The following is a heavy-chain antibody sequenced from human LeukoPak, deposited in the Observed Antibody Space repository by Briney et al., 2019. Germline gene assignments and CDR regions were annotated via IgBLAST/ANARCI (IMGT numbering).Heavy chain of an antibody. CDR1: GFTFSSYG. CDR2: IWYDGSNK. CDR3: ARDKEYYDSSGYYDY. J-gene: IGHJ4*02. V-gene: IGHV3-33*01. D-gene: IGHD3-22*01. Sequence: GGSLRLSCAASGFTFSSYGMHWVRQAPGKGLEWVAVIWYDGSNKYYADSVKGRFTISRDNSKNTLYLQMNSLRAEDTAVYYCARDKEYYDSSGYYDYWGQGTLVT.